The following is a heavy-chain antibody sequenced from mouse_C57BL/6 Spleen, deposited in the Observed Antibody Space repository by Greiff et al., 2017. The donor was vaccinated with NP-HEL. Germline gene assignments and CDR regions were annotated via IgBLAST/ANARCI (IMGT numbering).Heavy chain of an antibody. Sequence: QVQLKQPGAELVMPGASVKLSCKASGYTFTSYWMHWVKQRPGQGLEWIGEIDPSDSYTNYNQKFKGKSTLTVDKSSSTAYMQLSSLTSEDSAVYYCARLGRTWFAYWGQGTLVTVSA. D-gene: IGHD4-1*01. CDR3: ARLGRTWFAY. V-gene: IGHV1-69*01. J-gene: IGHJ3*01. CDR1: GYTFTSYW. CDR2: IDPSDSYT.